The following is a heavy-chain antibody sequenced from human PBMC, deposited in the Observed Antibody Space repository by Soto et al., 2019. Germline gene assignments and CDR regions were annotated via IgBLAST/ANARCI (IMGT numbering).Heavy chain of an antibody. V-gene: IGHV1-18*01. CDR2: ISTYNGDT. CDR3: ARQGSWPYYYYGLDV. CDR1: GYTFTTSG. D-gene: IGHD1-26*01. Sequence: QVQLVQSGPEVRKPGASVKVSCEASGYTFTTSGISWVRQVPGQGLEWMGWISTYNGDTNSAQNFQGRVLMTADTSTGTAYMELMSLKSDDTAVYYCARQGSWPYYYYGLDVWGQGPTVTVSS. J-gene: IGHJ6*02.